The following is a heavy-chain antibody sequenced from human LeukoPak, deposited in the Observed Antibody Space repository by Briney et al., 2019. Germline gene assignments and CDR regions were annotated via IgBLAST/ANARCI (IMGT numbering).Heavy chain of an antibody. D-gene: IGHD4/OR15-4a*01. CDR1: GYRISSGYY. CDR2: IYHNGNT. CDR3: ARHPHVEELSVANLYYPDY. V-gene: IGHV4-38-2*01. Sequence: PSETLSLTCDVSGYRISSGYYWGWIRQPPEKGLEWSGSIYHNGNTYYNPSLKSRVTISVDTSKNQFSLKLSSVTAADTAVYYCARHPHVEELSVANLYYPDYWGQGTLVTVSP. J-gene: IGHJ4*02.